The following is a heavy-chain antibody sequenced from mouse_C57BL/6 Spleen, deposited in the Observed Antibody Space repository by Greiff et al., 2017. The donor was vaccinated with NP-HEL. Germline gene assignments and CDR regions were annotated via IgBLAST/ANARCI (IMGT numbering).Heavy chain of an antibody. CDR3: AREDYGNHRY. CDR2: IDPSDSET. V-gene: IGHV1-52*01. J-gene: IGHJ2*01. Sequence: QVQLQQPGAELVRPGSSVKLSCKASGYTFTSYWMHWVKQRPIQGLAWIGHIDPSDSETHYNQKFKDKATLNVDKSSSTAYMQLSSLTSEDSAVYYCAREDYGNHRYWGQGTTLTVSS. CDR1: GYTFTSYW. D-gene: IGHD2-1*01.